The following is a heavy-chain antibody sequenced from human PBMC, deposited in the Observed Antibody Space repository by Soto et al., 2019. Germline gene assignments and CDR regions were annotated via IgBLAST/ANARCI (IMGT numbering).Heavy chain of an antibody. CDR3: ASRDRVVKGMAAPGDYFDY. Sequence: NPSETLSLTCAVYGGSFSGYYWSWIRQPPGKGLEWIGEINHSGSTNYNPSLKSRVTISVDTSKNQLSLKLSSVTAADTAVYYCASRDRVVKGMAAPGDYFDYWGQGTLVTVSS. V-gene: IGHV4-34*01. CDR2: INHSGST. CDR1: GGSFSGYY. D-gene: IGHD2-21*01. J-gene: IGHJ4*02.